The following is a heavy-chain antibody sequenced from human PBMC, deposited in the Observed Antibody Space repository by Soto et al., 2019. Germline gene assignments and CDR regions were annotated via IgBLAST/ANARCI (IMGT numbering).Heavy chain of an antibody. J-gene: IGHJ4*02. V-gene: IGHV3-30*03. CDR2: ISYNGNKK. Sequence: QVQLVESGGGVVQPGGSLRLSCAASGFAFSTSVIHWVRQAPGKGLEWMAHISYNGNKKHYADSVKGRFTVSRDISESTLYLQMNSLRAEDTAVCYCAREQFEDGRGHYDHWGQGTLVSVSS. CDR3: AREQFEDGRGHYDH. D-gene: IGHD3-22*01. CDR1: GFAFSTSV.